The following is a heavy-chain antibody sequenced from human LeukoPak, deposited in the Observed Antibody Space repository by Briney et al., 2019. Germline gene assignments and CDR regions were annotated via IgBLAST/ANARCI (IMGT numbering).Heavy chain of an antibody. CDR1: GFTFSDYV. J-gene: IGHJ3*02. Sequence: GGSLRLSCAASGFTFSDYVMTWVRQAPGKGLEWVSDISGSGGSTYYADSVKGRFTISRDNSKNTLYLQMNSLRAEDTALYYCAKDSRWNYAFDIWGQGTMVTVSS. CDR3: AKDSRWNYAFDI. D-gene: IGHD1-7*01. V-gene: IGHV3-23*01. CDR2: ISGSGGST.